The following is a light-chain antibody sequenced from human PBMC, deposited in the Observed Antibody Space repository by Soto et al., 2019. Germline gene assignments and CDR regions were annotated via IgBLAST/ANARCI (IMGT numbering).Light chain of an antibody. Sequence: EIVLTQSPGTLSLSPKERATLSCRASQSVSSSYLAWYQQKPGQAPRLLIYGASSRATGIPDRFSGSGSGTDFTLTISRLEPEDFAVYYWQQYGSSPRLTFGQGTRLEIK. V-gene: IGKV3-20*01. CDR2: GAS. CDR1: QSVSSSY. CDR3: QQYGSSPRLT. J-gene: IGKJ5*01.